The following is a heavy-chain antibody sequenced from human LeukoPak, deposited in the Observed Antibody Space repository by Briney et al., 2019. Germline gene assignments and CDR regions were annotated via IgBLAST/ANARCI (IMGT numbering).Heavy chain of an antibody. CDR2: IYYSGNT. J-gene: IGHJ4*02. CDR1: GGSISNYY. D-gene: IGHD1-14*01. V-gene: IGHV4-59*12. Sequence: SETLSLTCTVSGGSISNYYWSWIRQPPGKGLEWIGYIYYSGNTNYNPSLKSRVTISVDTSKNQFSLKLSSVTAADTAVYYCARGERPGLDYWGQGTLVAVSS. CDR3: ARGERPGLDY.